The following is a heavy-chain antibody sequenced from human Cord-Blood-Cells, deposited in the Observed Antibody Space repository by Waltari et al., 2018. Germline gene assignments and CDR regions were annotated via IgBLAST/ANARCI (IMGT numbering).Heavy chain of an antibody. J-gene: IGHJ5*02. CDR2: IRYDGSNK. CDR1: GFTFSSSG. V-gene: IGHV3-30*02. Sequence: QVQLVESGGGVVQPGGSLTLSWAASGFTFSSSGIHRVRQAPGKGLEWVAFIRYDGSNKYYADSVKGRFTISRDNSKNTLYLQMNSLRAEDTAVYYCAKMGSTVLNWFDPWGQGTLVTVSS. CDR3: AKMGSTVLNWFDP. D-gene: IGHD4-17*01.